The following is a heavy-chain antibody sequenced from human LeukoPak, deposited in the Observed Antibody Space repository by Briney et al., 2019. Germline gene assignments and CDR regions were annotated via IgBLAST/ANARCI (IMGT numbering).Heavy chain of an antibody. V-gene: IGHV1-69*13. CDR3: ARGASGAPALNWFDP. CDR2: IIPIFGTA. J-gene: IGHJ5*02. CDR1: GGTFSSYA. D-gene: IGHD1-26*01. Sequence: SVTVSCTASGGTFSSYAISWVRQAPGQGLEWMGGIIPIFGTANYAQKFQGRVTITADESTSTAYMELSSLRSEDTAVYYCARGASGAPALNWFDPWGQGTLVTVSS.